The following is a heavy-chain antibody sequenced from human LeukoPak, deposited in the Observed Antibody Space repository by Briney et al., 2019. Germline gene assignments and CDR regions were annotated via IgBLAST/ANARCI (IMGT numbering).Heavy chain of an antibody. J-gene: IGHJ4*02. Sequence: GGSLRLSCAAPGFKFYSYAMHWVRQAPGKGLEWVASISFDGSEKYYRDSVKGRFTISRDNSKNTVSLQMNSLRPEDTAVYYCARSPGPAAVAFDYWGQGTLVTVSS. V-gene: IGHV3-30*04. D-gene: IGHD6-13*01. CDR3: ARSPGPAAVAFDY. CDR2: ISFDGSEK. CDR1: GFKFYSYA.